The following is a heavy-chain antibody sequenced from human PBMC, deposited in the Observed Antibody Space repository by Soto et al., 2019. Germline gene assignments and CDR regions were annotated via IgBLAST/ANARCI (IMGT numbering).Heavy chain of an antibody. J-gene: IGHJ5*02. CDR3: ARERSAGTGGFDP. V-gene: IGHV1-8*01. CDR1: GYTFTSYD. Sequence: QVQLVQSGAEVKKPGASVKVSCKASGYTFTSYDINWVRQATGQGLEWMGWMNPSIGNTGYAQKFQGRVTMTRKTSMSTAYMGLSSLRSDDTAVSYCARERSAGTGGFDPWGQGTLVTVSS. CDR2: MNPSIGNT. D-gene: IGHD6-13*01.